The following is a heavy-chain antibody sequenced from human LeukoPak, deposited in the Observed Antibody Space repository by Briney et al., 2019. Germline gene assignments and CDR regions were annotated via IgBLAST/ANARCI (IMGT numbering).Heavy chain of an antibody. D-gene: IGHD1-26*01. CDR3: AILVGATIRPDDAFDI. CDR1: GYTFTSYA. Sequence: GASVKVSCKASGYTFTSYAMHWVRQAPGQRLEWMGWINAGNGNTKYSQKFQGRVTITRDTSASTAYMKLSSLRSEDTAVYYCAILVGATIRPDDAFDIWGQGTMVTVSS. J-gene: IGHJ3*02. CDR2: INAGNGNT. V-gene: IGHV1-3*01.